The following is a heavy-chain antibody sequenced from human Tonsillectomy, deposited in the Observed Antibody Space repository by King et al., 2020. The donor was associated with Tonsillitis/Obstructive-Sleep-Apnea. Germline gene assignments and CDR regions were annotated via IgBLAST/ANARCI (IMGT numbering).Heavy chain of an antibody. D-gene: IGHD3-9*01. J-gene: IGHJ4*02. CDR2: INHSGST. CDR1: GVSFSGYY. Sequence: VQLQQWGAGLLKPSETLSLTCAVYGVSFSGYYWSWIRQPPGKGLEWIGEINHSGSTKFNPSLKSRVIISLATSKNQFSLNLSSVTAADTAVYYCARGDLLTGYYASTDFDSWGQGTLVTVSS. CDR3: ARGDLLTGYYASTDFDS. V-gene: IGHV4-34*01.